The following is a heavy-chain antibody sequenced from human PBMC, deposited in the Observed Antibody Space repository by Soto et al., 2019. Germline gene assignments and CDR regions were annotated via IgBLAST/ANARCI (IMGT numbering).Heavy chain of an antibody. J-gene: IGHJ4*02. CDR1: GGIFSTYA. V-gene: IGHV1-69*01. D-gene: IGHD3-10*01. Sequence: QVQLVQSGAEVKKPGSSVKVSCKASGGIFSTYAISWLRQAPGQGLEWMGGIIPLFGTPNYAQRFQGRVTITADDSTSTPYKDVGRLRSEDTAVYYCARDRDNYGSGNYYTPIHFGGKGTLATVSS. CDR3: ARDRDNYGSGNYYTPIHF. CDR2: IIPLFGTP.